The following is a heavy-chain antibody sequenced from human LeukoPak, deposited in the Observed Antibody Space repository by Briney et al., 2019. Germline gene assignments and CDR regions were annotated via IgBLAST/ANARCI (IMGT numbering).Heavy chain of an antibody. CDR2: ISSSSYI. J-gene: IGHJ4*02. V-gene: IGHV3-21*01. Sequence: GGSLRLSCAASGFTFSSYSMNWVRQAPGKGLEWVSSISSSSYIYYADSVKGRFTISRDNAKNSLYLQMNSLRAEDTAVYYCARDAAYSSGWDYWGQGPLVTVSS. CDR3: ARDAAYSSGWDY. D-gene: IGHD6-19*01. CDR1: GFTFSSYS.